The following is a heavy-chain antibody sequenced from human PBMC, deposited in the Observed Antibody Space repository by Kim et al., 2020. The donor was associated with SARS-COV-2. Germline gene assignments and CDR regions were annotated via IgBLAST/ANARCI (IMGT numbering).Heavy chain of an antibody. D-gene: IGHD6-6*01. J-gene: IGHJ4*02. CDR3: ARDLEKYSSSSGSFDY. Sequence: SVKGRFTIHRDNAKNSLYLQMNSLRAEDTAVYYCARDLEKYSSSSGSFDYWGQGTLVTVSS. V-gene: IGHV3-21*01.